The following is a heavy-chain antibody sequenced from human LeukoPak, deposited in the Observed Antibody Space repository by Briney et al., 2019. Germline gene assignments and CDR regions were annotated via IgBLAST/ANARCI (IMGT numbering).Heavy chain of an antibody. CDR1: GFSVTNNY. J-gene: IGHJ4*02. D-gene: IGHD2-15*01. CDR3: ATLLPASRHYFQN. V-gene: IGHV3-53*01. CDR2: FYVGGAT. Sequence: GGSLRLSCAVSGFSVTNNYMSWVRQAPGKGLEWVSVFYVGGATYYADSVKGRFTISRDNSKNTLYLQMTSLRVEDTAFYYCATLLPASRHYFQNWGQGALVTVSS.